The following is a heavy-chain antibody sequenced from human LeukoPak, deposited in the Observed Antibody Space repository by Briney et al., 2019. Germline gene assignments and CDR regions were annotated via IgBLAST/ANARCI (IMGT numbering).Heavy chain of an antibody. CDR3: AREREDFWSGFNFDY. D-gene: IGHD3-3*01. J-gene: IGHJ4*02. V-gene: IGHV4-4*07. CDR1: GGSFSGYY. Sequence: SETLSLTCAVYGGSFSGYYWSWIRQPAGKGLEWIGRIYTSGSTNYNPSLKSRVTISVDTSKNQFSLKLSSVTAADTAVYYCAREREDFWSGFNFDYWGQGTLVTVSS. CDR2: IYTSGST.